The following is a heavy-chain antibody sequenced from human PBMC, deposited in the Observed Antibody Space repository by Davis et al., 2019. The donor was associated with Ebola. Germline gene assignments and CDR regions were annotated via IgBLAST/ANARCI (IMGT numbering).Heavy chain of an antibody. J-gene: IGHJ4*02. V-gene: IGHV3-21*01. CDR3: ARERWLGDYYFDY. Sequence: GESLKISCAASGFTFSSYSMNWVRQAPGKGLEWVSSISSSSRYIYYADSVKGRFTTSRDNAKNSLYLQMNSLRAEDTAVYYCARERWLGDYYFDYWGQGTLVTVSS. CDR1: GFTFSSYS. CDR2: ISSSSRYI. D-gene: IGHD6-19*01.